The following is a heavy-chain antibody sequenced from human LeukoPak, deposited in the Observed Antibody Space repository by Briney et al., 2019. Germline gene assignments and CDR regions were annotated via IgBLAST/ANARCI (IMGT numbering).Heavy chain of an antibody. CDR3: ARRLSRDIIAAAGTFDY. J-gene: IGHJ4*02. D-gene: IGHD6-13*01. CDR1: GYSFTSNW. V-gene: IGHV5-51*01. Sequence: GESLKISCKASGYSFTSNWIGWVRQMPGKGLEWMGVIWPDDSDTRYTPSFRGQVTISVDKSISTAYLQWSSLKASDTAMYYCARRLSRDIIAAAGTFDYWGQGTLVTVSS. CDR2: IWPDDSDT.